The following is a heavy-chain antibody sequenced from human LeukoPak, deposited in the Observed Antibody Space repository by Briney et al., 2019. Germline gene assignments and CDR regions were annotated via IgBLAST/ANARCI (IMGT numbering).Heavy chain of an antibody. D-gene: IGHD3-10*01. CDR3: ARVYYGRSYDYWYFDL. CDR2: IFYSGST. J-gene: IGHJ2*01. Sequence: SETLSLTCAVYGGSFSGYYWSWIRQPPGKGLEWIGYIFYSGSTNYNPSLKSRVTISVDTSKNQFSLKLSSVTAADTAVYFCARVYYGRSYDYWYFDLWGRGTLVTVSS. V-gene: IGHV4-59*01. CDR1: GGSFSGYY.